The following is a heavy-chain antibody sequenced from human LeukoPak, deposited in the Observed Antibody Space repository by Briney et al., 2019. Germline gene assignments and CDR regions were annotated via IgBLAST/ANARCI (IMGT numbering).Heavy chain of an antibody. CDR1: GFTFSSYG. J-gene: IGHJ4*02. CDR3: ARDMGSSGYLALDY. V-gene: IGHV3-33*01. D-gene: IGHD3-22*01. CDR2: IWYDGSNK. Sequence: GGSLRLPCAASGFTFSSYGMHWVRQAPGKGLEWVAVIWYDGSNKYYADSVKGRFTISRDNSKNTLYLQMNSLRAEDTAVYYCARDMGSSGYLALDYWGQGTLVTVSS.